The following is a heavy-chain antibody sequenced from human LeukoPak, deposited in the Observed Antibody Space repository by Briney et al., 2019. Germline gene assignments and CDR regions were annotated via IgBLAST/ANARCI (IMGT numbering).Heavy chain of an antibody. CDR2: ISSSSSYI. Sequence: PGGSLRLSCAASGFTFSSYSMNWVRQAPGRGLEWVSSISSSSSYIYYADSVKGRFTISRDYAKNSLYLQMNSLRAEDTAVYYCARDQQRILDYGDYDYYYYYGMDVWGQGTTVTVSS. J-gene: IGHJ6*02. CDR3: ARDQQRILDYGDYDYYYYYGMDV. D-gene: IGHD4-17*01. V-gene: IGHV3-21*01. CDR1: GFTFSSYS.